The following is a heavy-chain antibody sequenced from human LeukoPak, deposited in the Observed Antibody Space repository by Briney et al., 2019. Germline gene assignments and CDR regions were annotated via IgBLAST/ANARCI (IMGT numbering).Heavy chain of an antibody. D-gene: IGHD4-17*01. CDR2: INPSGGST. CDR1: GYTFTNSA. J-gene: IGHJ4*02. Sequence: ASVKVSCKTSGYTFTNSAISWVRQAPGQGLEWMGIINPSGGSTSYAQKFQGRVTMTRDTSTSTVYMELSSLRSEDTAVYYCATTVTLRSKDYYFDYWGQGTLVTVSS. CDR3: ATTVTLRSKDYYFDY. V-gene: IGHV1-46*01.